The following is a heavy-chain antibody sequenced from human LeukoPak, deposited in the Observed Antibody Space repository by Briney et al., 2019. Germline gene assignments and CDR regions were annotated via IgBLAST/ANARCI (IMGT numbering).Heavy chain of an antibody. Sequence: ASVKVSCKASGYTFTGYYMHWVRQAPGPGLEWMGWINPNTGGTNYAQKFQGRVTMTRDTSISTAYMELSRLRSDDTAVYYCASLNYYDSSGYYRLVHFQHWGQGTLVTVSS. CDR3: ASLNYYDSSGYYRLVHFQH. D-gene: IGHD3-22*01. J-gene: IGHJ1*01. CDR1: GYTFTGYY. V-gene: IGHV1-2*02. CDR2: INPNTGGT.